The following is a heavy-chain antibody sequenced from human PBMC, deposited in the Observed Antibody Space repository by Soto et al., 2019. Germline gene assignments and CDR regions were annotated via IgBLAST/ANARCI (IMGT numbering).Heavy chain of an antibody. CDR2: INHSGST. V-gene: IGHV4-34*01. CDR3: ARVEVLGIAFDI. J-gene: IGHJ3*02. CDR1: GGSFSGYY. D-gene: IGHD7-27*01. Sequence: SETLSLTCAVYGGSFSGYYWSWIRQPPGKGLEWIGEINHSGSTNYNPSLKSRVTISVDTSKNQFSLKLSSVTAADTAVYYCARVEVLGIAFDIWGQGTMVTVSS.